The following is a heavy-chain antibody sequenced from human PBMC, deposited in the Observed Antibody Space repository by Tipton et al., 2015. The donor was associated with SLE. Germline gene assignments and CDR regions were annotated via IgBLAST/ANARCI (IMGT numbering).Heavy chain of an antibody. V-gene: IGHV1-18*01. CDR2: ISAYNGNT. CDR1: GYTFTSYG. J-gene: IGHJ6*02. Sequence: QLVQSGAEVKKPGASVKVSCKASGYTFTSYGISWVRQAPGQGLEWMGWISAYNGNTNYAQKLQGRVTMTTDTSTSTAYMELRSLRSDDTAVYYCARDTGIAGEYYYCGMDVWGQGTTVTVSS. CDR3: ARDTGIAGEYYYCGMDV. D-gene: IGHD1-26*01.